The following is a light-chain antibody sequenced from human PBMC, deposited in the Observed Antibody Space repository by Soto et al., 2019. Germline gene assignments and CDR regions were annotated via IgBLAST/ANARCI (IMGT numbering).Light chain of an antibody. CDR2: DTS. Sequence: IQMTQSPSTPSASVGARVTITRRASQSVSDWLAWYQQKPGNPPKLLIYDTSRLESAVPSRFSASGSGTEFTLTISGLQPDDFATYYCHQYNSYTWTVGQGNKVDIK. J-gene: IGKJ1*01. V-gene: IGKV1-5*01. CDR3: HQYNSYTWT. CDR1: QSVSDW.